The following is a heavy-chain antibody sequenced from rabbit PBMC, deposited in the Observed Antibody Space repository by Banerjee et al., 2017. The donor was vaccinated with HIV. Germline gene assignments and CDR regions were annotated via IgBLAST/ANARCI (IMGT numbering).Heavy chain of an antibody. CDR3: ARLGLIVGGIGNL. Sequence: QSLEESGGGLVQPEGSLTLTCKASGFDFSSHCHMCWVRQAPGKGLEWIACIYAGSSGETYYASWAKGRFTISKTSSTTVTLQLTSLTAADTATYFCARLGLIVGGIGNLWGQGTLVTV. D-gene: IGHD4-2*01. CDR2: IYAGSSGET. CDR1: GFDFSSHCH. J-gene: IGHJ4*01. V-gene: IGHV1S40*01.